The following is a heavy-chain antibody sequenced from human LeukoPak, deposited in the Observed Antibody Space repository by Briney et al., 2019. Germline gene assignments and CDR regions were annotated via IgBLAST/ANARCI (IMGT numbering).Heavy chain of an antibody. CDR1: GGSISSGDYY. J-gene: IGHJ4*02. CDR3: ARPNPAPPVTTLVPVY. D-gene: IGHD4-23*01. CDR2: IYYSGST. Sequence: SETLSLTCTVSGGSISSGDYYWRWIRQPPGEGLEWMGYIYYSGSTYYNPSLKSRVTISVDTCKNQFSLKLRSVTAADTAVYYCARPNPAPPVTTLVPVYWGQGTLVTVSS. V-gene: IGHV4-30-4*01.